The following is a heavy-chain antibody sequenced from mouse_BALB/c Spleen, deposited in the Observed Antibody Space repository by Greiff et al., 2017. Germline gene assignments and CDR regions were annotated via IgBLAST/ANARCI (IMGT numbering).Heavy chain of an antibody. J-gene: IGHJ3*01. CDR1: GYTFSSYW. CDR2: ILPGSGST. V-gene: IGHV1-9*01. CDR3: ARRAYGNSWAY. D-gene: IGHD2-10*02. Sequence: VHLVESGAELMKPGASVKISCKATGYTFSSYWIEWVKQRPGHGLEWIGEILPGSGSTNYNEKFKGKATFTADTSSNTAYMQLSSLTSEDSAVYYCARRAYGNSWAYWGQGTLVTVSA.